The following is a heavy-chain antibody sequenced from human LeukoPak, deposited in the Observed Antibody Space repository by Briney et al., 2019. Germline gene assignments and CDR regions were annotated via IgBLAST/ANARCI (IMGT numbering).Heavy chain of an antibody. CDR3: ARGRHYYGSSGYLRFDY. Sequence: VASVKVSCKASGYTFTGYYMHWVRQAPGQGLEWMGWINPNSGGTNYAQKFQGRVTMTRDTSISTAYMELSRLRSDDTAVYYCARGRHYYGSSGYLRFDYWGQGTLVTVSS. CDR2: INPNSGGT. D-gene: IGHD3-22*01. CDR1: GYTFTGYY. J-gene: IGHJ4*02. V-gene: IGHV1-2*02.